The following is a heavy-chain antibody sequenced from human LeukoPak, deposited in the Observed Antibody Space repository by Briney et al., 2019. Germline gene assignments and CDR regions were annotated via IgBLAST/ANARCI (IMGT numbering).Heavy chain of an antibody. CDR2: INPNSGDT. CDR1: GYTFTGYY. V-gene: IGHV1-2*02. CDR3: ARGDIVVIITPDFDY. Sequence: ASVKVSCKASGYTFTGYYMHWVRQAPGQGLDWMGWINPNSGDTNYAQKFQGRVTMTRDTSINTAYMELSRLRSDDTAMYYCARGDIVVIITPDFDYWGQGTLVTVSS. J-gene: IGHJ4*02. D-gene: IGHD3-22*01.